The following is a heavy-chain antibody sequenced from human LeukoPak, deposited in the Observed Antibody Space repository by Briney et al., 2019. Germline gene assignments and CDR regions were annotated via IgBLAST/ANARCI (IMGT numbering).Heavy chain of an antibody. D-gene: IGHD5-18*01. CDR2: IYSGGST. Sequence: GGSLRLSCAASGSTFSSYSMNWVRQAPGKGLEWVSVIYSGGSTYYADSVKGRFTISRDNSKNTLYLQMNSLRAEDTAVYYCARDLGYSYGPDYWGQGTLVTVSS. V-gene: IGHV3-53*01. CDR3: ARDLGYSYGPDY. J-gene: IGHJ4*02. CDR1: GSTFSSYS.